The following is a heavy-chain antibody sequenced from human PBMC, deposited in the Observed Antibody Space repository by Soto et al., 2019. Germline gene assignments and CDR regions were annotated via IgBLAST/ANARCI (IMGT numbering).Heavy chain of an antibody. CDR2: IKEDGSEK. Sequence: EVQLVESGGGLVQPGGSLRLSCAASAFTFRNYWMSWVRQAPGKGLECVAKIKEDGSEKYYVDSVKGRFTISRDNAKNSVYVKMNRLTVEDTGMYYCARASSSTSGAIDYWGQGTLVTGSS. CDR1: AFTFRNYW. CDR3: ARASSSTSGAIDY. V-gene: IGHV3-7*04. D-gene: IGHD2-2*01. J-gene: IGHJ4*02.